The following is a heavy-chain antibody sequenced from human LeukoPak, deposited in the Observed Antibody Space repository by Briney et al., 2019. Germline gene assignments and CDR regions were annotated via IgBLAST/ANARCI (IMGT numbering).Heavy chain of an antibody. V-gene: IGHV3-23*01. CDR2: IIGDGRST. J-gene: IGHJ4*02. Sequence: GGSLRLSCAASGFTFSNAWMSWVRQAPGKGLEWVSAIIGDGRSTYYADSVKGRFTISRDNSKNTFYLQMNSLRAEDTAVYYCAKGPLFWSGYHYFDYWGQGTLVTVSS. CDR3: AKGPLFWSGYHYFDY. CDR1: GFTFSNAW. D-gene: IGHD3-3*01.